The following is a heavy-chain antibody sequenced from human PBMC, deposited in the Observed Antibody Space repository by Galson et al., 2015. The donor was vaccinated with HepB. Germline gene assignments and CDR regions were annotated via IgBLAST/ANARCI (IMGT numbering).Heavy chain of an antibody. Sequence: SLRLSCAASGFTFDDYGMSWVRQAPGKGLEWVSGINWNGGSTGYADSVKGRFTISRDNAKNSLYPQMNSLRAEDTALYHCARDLGAYNWYFDLWGRGTLVTVSS. D-gene: IGHD1-26*01. V-gene: IGHV3-20*01. CDR1: GFTFDDYG. CDR2: INWNGGST. CDR3: ARDLGAYNWYFDL. J-gene: IGHJ2*01.